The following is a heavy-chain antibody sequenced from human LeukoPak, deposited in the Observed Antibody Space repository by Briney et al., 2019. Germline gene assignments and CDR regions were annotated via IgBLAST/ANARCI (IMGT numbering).Heavy chain of an antibody. Sequence: GGSLRLSCAASGFTLSSYWMSWVRQAPGKGLEWVANIKQDGSEKYYVDSVKGRFTISRDNAKNSLYLQMNSLRAEDTAVYHCTRIAAAGFDCWGQGTLVTVSS. D-gene: IGHD6-13*01. V-gene: IGHV3-7*01. J-gene: IGHJ4*02. CDR3: TRIAAAGFDC. CDR1: GFTLSSYW. CDR2: IKQDGSEK.